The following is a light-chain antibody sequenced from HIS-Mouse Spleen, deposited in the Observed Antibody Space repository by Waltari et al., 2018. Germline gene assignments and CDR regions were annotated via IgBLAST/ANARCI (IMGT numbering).Light chain of an antibody. CDR2: GKN. J-gene: IGLJ2*01. CDR1: SLRSYY. CDR3: NARDSSGNHVV. Sequence: SSELTQDPAVSVALGQTVRITCQGDSLRSYYASWYQHKPGQAPVLVIYGKNNRPSGIPDRCSGSRAGNTASWTIAGAQAEDEADYYCNARDSSGNHVVFGGGTKLTVL. V-gene: IGLV3-19*01.